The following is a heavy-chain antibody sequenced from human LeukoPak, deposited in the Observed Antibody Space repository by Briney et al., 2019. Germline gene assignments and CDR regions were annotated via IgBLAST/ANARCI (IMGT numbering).Heavy chain of an antibody. D-gene: IGHD6-19*01. CDR2: INPNSGDT. CDR1: GYTFTGYY. CDR3: ARAIAVAAFGY. J-gene: IGHJ4*02. V-gene: IGHV1-2*02. Sequence: ASVKVSCKASGYTFTGYYMHWVRQAPGQGLEWIGWINPNSGDTNYAQKFQGRVTMTRDTSISTAYMELSRLRSDDTAVYYCARAIAVAAFGYWGQGTLVTVSS.